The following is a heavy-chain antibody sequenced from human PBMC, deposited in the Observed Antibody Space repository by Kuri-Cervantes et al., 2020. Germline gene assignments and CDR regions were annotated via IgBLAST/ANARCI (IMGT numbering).Heavy chain of an antibody. Sequence: GGSLRLSCAASGFTFSSYAMHWVRQAPGKGLEWVAVISYDGSNKYYADSVKGRFTISRDNAKNSLYLQMNSLRAEDTALYYCAKGGAGLYSSSWYFGYWGQGTLVTVSS. V-gene: IGHV3-30-3*01. J-gene: IGHJ4*02. D-gene: IGHD6-13*01. CDR1: GFTFSSYA. CDR2: ISYDGSNK. CDR3: AKGGAGLYSSSWYFGY.